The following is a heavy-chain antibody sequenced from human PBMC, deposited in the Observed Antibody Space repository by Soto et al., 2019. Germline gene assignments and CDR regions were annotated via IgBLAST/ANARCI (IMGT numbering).Heavy chain of an antibody. J-gene: IGHJ6*02. Sequence: GASVKVSCKASGYTFTSYYMHWGRQAPGQGLEWMGIINPSGGSTSYAQKFQGRVTMTRDTSTSTVYMELSSLRSEDTAVYYCARERTPGYCSSTSCYYYYGMDVWGQGTTVTVSS. CDR2: INPSGGST. CDR1: GYTFTSYY. CDR3: ARERTPGYCSSTSCYYYYGMDV. V-gene: IGHV1-46*01. D-gene: IGHD2-2*01.